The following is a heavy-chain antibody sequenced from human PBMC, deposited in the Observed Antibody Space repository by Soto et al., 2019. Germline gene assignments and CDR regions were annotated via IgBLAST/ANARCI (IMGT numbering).Heavy chain of an antibody. CDR2: VSQSGRI. J-gene: IGHJ3*01. D-gene: IGHD3-10*01. CDR3: AGYSSSFVGFEV. CDR1: GGSFSGYD. V-gene: IGHV4-34*01. Sequence: QVQLQQWGAGLLKPSETLSLNCGVLGGSFSGYDWTWVRQSPGRGLEWIGEVSQSGRITYNPSLKSRFTISGDTAKNQFSLRLTSVTAADTAVYFCAGYSSSFVGFEVWGHGTEVTVSS.